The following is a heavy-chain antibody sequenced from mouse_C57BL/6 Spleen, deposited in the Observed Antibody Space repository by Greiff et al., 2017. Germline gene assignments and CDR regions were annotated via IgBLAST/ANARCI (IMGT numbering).Heavy chain of an antibody. D-gene: IGHD2-4*01. CDR2: IWSDGST. CDR1: GFSLTSYG. V-gene: IGHV2-6*03. J-gene: IGHJ4*01. CDR3: ARPAYDSYYAMDY. Sequence: QVQLQQSGPGLVAPSQSLSITCPVSGFSLTSYGVHWVRQPPGKGLEWLVVIWSDGSTTYNSALKSRLSISKDNSKSQVFLKMNSLQTDDTAMYYCARPAYDSYYAMDYWGQGTSVTVSS.